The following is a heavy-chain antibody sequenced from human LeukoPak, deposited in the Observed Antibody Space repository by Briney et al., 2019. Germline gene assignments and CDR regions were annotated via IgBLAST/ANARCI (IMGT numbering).Heavy chain of an antibody. D-gene: IGHD1-26*01. CDR2: IYHSGST. CDR1: GGSISSSNW. CDR3: ARAEVVGAHVRSGYFQH. V-gene: IGHV4-4*02. J-gene: IGHJ1*01. Sequence: KASETLSLTCAVSGGSISSSNWWSWVRQPPGKWLEWIGEIYHSGSTNYNPSLKSRVTISVDKSKHQFSLNVSSVTAADTAVYYCARAEVVGAHVRSGYFQHWGQGTLVIVSS.